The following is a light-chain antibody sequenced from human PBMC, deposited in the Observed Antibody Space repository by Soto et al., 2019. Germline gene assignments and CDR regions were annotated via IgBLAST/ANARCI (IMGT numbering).Light chain of an antibody. J-gene: IGKJ1*01. V-gene: IGKV3-20*01. Sequence: EIVLTQSPGTLSLSPWERATLSCRASQSVSSSYLAWYQQRPGQAPRLLIYGASSTATRIPDRFSGSGSGTDFTLTISRLEPEDFTVYYCQQYGSSSWTFGQGTKVDIK. CDR1: QSVSSSY. CDR3: QQYGSSSWT. CDR2: GAS.